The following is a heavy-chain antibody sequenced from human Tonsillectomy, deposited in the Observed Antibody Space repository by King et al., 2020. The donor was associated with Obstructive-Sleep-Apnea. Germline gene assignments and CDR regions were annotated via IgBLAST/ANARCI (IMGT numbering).Heavy chain of an antibody. CDR1: GFNFDDYA. CDR3: AKAVFRGWGGGGGCDY. Sequence: VQLVESGGGLVQPGRSLRLSCAASGFNFDDYAMHWVRQVPGKGLEWVSTISWNSGSIGYADSVKGRFTISRDNAKNSLYLQMNSLRTEDTAFYYCAKAVFRGWGGGGGCDYWGQGTLVTVSS. D-gene: IGHD3-16*01. V-gene: IGHV3-9*01. CDR2: ISWNSGSI. J-gene: IGHJ4*02.